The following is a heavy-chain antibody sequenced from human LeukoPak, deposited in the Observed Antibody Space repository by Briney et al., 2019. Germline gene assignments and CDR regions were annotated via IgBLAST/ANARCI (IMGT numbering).Heavy chain of an antibody. Sequence: SVKVSCKASGGTFSSYAISWVRQAPGQGLEWMGRIIPILGIANYAQKFQGRVTITADKSTSTAYMELSSLRSEDTAVYYCARGLEYYGSGSYSFWFDPWGQGTLVTVSS. CDR3: ARGLEYYGSGSYSFWFDP. CDR2: IIPILGIA. J-gene: IGHJ5*02. V-gene: IGHV1-69*04. D-gene: IGHD3-10*01. CDR1: GGTFSSYA.